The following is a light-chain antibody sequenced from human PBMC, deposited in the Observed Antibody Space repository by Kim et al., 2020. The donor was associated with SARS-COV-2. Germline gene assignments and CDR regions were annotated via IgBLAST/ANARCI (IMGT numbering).Light chain of an antibody. CDR3: QAWDSSTAVV. Sequence: SYELTQPPSVSVYPGQTASITCSGDKLGDKYACWYQHKPGQSPVLVIYQDSKRPSGIPERFSGSNSGNTATLTISGTQAMDEADYYCQAWDSSTAVVFGGGTKLTVL. CDR2: QDS. J-gene: IGLJ2*01. CDR1: KLGDKY. V-gene: IGLV3-1*01.